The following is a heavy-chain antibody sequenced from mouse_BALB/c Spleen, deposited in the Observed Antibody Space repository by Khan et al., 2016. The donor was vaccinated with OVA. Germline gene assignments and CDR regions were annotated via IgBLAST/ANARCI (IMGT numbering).Heavy chain of an antibody. CDR1: GYSITSDYA. Sequence: VQLQELGPGLVKPSQSLSLTCTVTGYSITSDYAWNWIRQFPGNKLEWMGYISYSGSTSYNPSLKSRISITRDTSKNQFFLQLNSVTTEDTATYYCASERIYYDYSHAMDYWGQGTSVTVSS. CDR3: ASERIYYDYSHAMDY. V-gene: IGHV3-2*02. CDR2: ISYSGST. J-gene: IGHJ4*01. D-gene: IGHD2-4*01.